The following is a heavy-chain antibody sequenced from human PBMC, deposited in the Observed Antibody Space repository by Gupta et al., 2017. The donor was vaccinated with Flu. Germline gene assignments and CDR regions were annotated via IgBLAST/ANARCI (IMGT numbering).Heavy chain of an antibody. V-gene: IGHV1-3*01. CDR3: ARDYDFWSGYPHPIYYYYYGMDV. CDR1: GYTFTNYA. J-gene: IGHJ6*02. Sequence: QVQLVQSGAEVKKPGASVKVSCKASGYTFTNYAMHWVRQAPGQRLEWMGWINAGNGNTKYSQKFQGRVTITRDTSASTAYMELSSLRSEDTAVYYCARDYDFWSGYPHPIYYYYYGMDVWGQGTTVTVPS. CDR2: INAGNGNT. D-gene: IGHD3-3*01.